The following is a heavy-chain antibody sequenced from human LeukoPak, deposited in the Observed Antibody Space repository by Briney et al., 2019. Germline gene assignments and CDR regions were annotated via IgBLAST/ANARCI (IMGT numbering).Heavy chain of an antibody. D-gene: IGHD2-15*01. CDR2: IYSGGST. V-gene: IGHV3-53*01. CDR1: GFTFSSNY. J-gene: IGHJ3*02. Sequence: GGSLRLSCAASGFTFSSNYMSWVRQAPGKGLEWVSVIYSGGSTYYADSVKGRFTISRDNSKNTLYLQMNSLRVEDTAVYYCAREIYCSASSCTGGVFDIWGQGTMVTVSS. CDR3: AREIYCSASSCTGGVFDI.